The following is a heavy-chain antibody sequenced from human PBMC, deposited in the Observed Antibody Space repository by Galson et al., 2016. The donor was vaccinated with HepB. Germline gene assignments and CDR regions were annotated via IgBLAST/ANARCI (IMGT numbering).Heavy chain of an antibody. CDR2: IYSIGST. Sequence: SETLSLTCTVSGGSVSSSTYYWGWIRQPPGKGLEWIGSIYSIGSTYYNPSLESRITISVDTSKNQFSLKLSSVTAADTAVYYCASGRDYGSGSYAALDIWGQGTMVTVSS. V-gene: IGHV4-39*01. CDR3: ASGRDYGSGSYAALDI. J-gene: IGHJ3*02. D-gene: IGHD3-10*01. CDR1: GGSVSSSTYY.